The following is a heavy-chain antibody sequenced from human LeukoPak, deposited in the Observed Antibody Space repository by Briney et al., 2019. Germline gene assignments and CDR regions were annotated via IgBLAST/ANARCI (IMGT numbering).Heavy chain of an antibody. J-gene: IGHJ6*02. Sequence: GGSLRLSCAASGFTFSSYWMNWARQAPGKGLEWVASINHNGNVNYYVDSVKGRFTISRDNAKNSLYLQMSNLRAEGTAVYFCARGGGLDVWGQGATVPVSS. CDR3: ARGGGLDV. CDR1: GFTFSSYW. D-gene: IGHD3-16*01. V-gene: IGHV3-7*03. CDR2: INHNGNVN.